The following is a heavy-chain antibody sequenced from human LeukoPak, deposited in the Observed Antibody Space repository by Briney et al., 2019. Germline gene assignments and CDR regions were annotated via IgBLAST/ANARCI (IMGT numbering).Heavy chain of an antibody. J-gene: IGHJ4*02. CDR3: ARFRRGTYYFDY. CDR2: IYYSAST. D-gene: IGHD3-16*01. V-gene: IGHV4-59*01. Sequence: CIGYIYYSASTNYNPSLKSRVTISVDTSKNQFSLKLSSVTAADTAVYYCARFRRGTYYFDYWGQGTLVTVSS.